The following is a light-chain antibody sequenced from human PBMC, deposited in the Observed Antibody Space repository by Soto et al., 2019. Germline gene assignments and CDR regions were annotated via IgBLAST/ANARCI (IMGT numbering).Light chain of an antibody. CDR1: QSVSKF. J-gene: IGKJ1*01. CDR2: GAS. V-gene: IGKV1-39*01. CDR3: QQTSGTPQT. Sequence: DIQMTQSPSSLSASIGDRVTITCRASQSVSKFLNWYQQRPGKAPKLLIYGASSLQSGVPSRFSGSGSGTDFTLTINSLQPEDFATYYCQQTSGTPQTFGQGTKVDIK.